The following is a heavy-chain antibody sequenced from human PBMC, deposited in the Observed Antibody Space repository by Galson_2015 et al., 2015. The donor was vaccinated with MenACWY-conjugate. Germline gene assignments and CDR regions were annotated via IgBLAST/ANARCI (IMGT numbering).Heavy chain of an antibody. D-gene: IGHD5-12*01. J-gene: IGHJ5*02. V-gene: IGHV3-7*03. Sequence: SLRLSCATSGFTFSNSWMGWVRQAPGKGLEWVANIKQDGSGKYYVDSVKGRFIISRDNSKSTVYLQMNSLRVEDTAMYYCARSRVGYGERWLDPWGQGTLVTVSS. CDR2: IKQDGSGK. CDR3: ARSRVGYGERWLDP. CDR1: GFTFSNSW.